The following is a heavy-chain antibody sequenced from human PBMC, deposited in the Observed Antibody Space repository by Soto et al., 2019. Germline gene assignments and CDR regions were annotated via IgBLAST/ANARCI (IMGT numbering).Heavy chain of an antibody. CDR2: IKSKTDGGTT. V-gene: IGHV3-15*01. CDR3: TTGDIYYYYYGMDV. CDR1: GFTFSNAW. J-gene: IGHJ6*02. Sequence: GGSLRLSCAASGFTFSNAWMSWVRQAPGKGLEWVGRIKSKTDGGTTDYAAPVKGRFTISRDDSKNTLYLQMNSLKTEDTAVYYCTTGDIYYYYYGMDVWGQGTTVTVSS.